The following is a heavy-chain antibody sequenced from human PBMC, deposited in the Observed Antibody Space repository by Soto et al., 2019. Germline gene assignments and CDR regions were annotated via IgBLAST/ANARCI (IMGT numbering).Heavy chain of an antibody. Sequence: GGSLRLSCAASGFTFSNAWMSWVRQAPGKGLEWVGRIKSKTDGGTTDYAAPVKGRFTISRDDSKNTLYLQMNSLKTEDTAVYYCTTDSACPYYDYIWEKEYYMDVWGKGTTVTVSS. CDR2: IKSKTDGGTT. CDR3: TTDSACPYYDYIWEKEYYMDV. D-gene: IGHD3-16*01. CDR1: GFTFSNAW. J-gene: IGHJ6*03. V-gene: IGHV3-15*01.